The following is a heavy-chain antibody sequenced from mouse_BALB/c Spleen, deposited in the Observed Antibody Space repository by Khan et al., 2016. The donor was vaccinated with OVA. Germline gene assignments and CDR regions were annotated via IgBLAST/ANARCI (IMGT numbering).Heavy chain of an antibody. CDR2: IWAGGST. CDR3: ARAFYYGAWFAY. D-gene: IGHD1-1*01. V-gene: IGHV2-9*02. J-gene: IGHJ3*01. CDR1: GFSLSSYG. Sequence: QVQLKESGPGLVAPSQTLSITCTVSGFSLSSYGVHWVRQPPGKGLEWLGVIWAGGSTNHNSALMSRLSISKDNSKSPVFLNMNSLQTDDTAMYYCARAFYYGAWFAYWGQGTLVTVSA.